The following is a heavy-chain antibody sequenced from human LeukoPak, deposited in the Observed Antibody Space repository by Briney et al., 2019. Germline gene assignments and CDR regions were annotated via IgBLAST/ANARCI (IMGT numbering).Heavy chain of an antibody. D-gene: IGHD3-3*01. J-gene: IGHJ5*02. Sequence: NSSETLSLTCTASGGSISNYYWSWIRQPPGKGLEWIGYIYTSGSTNYNPSLKRRVTTSVDTSKNQFSMKLSSVTAADTAVYYYARHQLTPYSAFWSGYYTGWFDPWGQGTLVTVSS. CDR1: GGSISNYY. V-gene: IGHV4-4*09. CDR2: IYTSGST. CDR3: ARHQLTPYSAFWSGYYTGWFDP.